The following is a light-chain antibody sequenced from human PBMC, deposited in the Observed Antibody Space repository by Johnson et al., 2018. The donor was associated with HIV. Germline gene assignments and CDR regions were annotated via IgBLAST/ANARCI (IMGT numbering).Light chain of an antibody. CDR1: SSNIGNNY. CDR2: ENN. V-gene: IGLV1-51*02. Sequence: QSVLTQPPSVSAAPGQKVTISCSGSSSNIGNNYVSWYQQLPGTAPKLLIYENNKRPSGIRDRFSGSKSGTSATLGITGLQTGDEADYYCGTWDSSLSAYVCGTGTKVTVL. J-gene: IGLJ1*01. CDR3: GTWDSSLSAYV.